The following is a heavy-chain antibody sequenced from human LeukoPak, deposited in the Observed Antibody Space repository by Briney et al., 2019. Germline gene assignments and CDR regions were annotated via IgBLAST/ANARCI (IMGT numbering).Heavy chain of an antibody. CDR1: GFTFSSYS. J-gene: IGHJ6*03. Sequence: KTGGSLRLSCAASGFTFSSYSMNWVRQAPGKGLEWVSSISSSSSYIYYADSVKGRFTISRDNAKNSLYLQMNSLRAEDTAVYYCARANVDTAMVNMSVCYYYYMDVWGKGTTVTVSS. CDR2: ISSSSSYI. CDR3: ARANVDTAMVNMSVCYYYYMDV. D-gene: IGHD5-18*01. V-gene: IGHV3-21*01.